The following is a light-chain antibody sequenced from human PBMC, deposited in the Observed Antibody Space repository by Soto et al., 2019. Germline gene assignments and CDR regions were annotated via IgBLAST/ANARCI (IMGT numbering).Light chain of an antibody. J-gene: IGKJ1*01. V-gene: IGKV1-5*01. CDR1: QSISSW. CDR2: DAS. Sequence: DIQMTQSPSTLSASVGDRVTITCRASQSISSWLAWYQQKPGKAPKLLIYDASSLERGVPSRFSGSGSGTEFTLTISSLQPDDFATYYCQQYNSLLGTFGQGTKVEIK. CDR3: QQYNSLLGT.